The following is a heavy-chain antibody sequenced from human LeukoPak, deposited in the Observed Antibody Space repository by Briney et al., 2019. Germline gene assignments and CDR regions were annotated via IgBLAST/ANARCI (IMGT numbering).Heavy chain of an antibody. CDR3: AKGLEMATNSALGY. CDR1: GFTFSSYA. Sequence: GGSLRLSCAASGFTFSSYAMSWVRQAPGKGLEWVSAISGSGGSTYYADSVKGRFTISRDNSKNTLYLQMNSLRAEDTAVYYCAKGLEMATNSALGYWGQGTLVTVSS. CDR2: ISGSGGST. V-gene: IGHV3-23*01. D-gene: IGHD5-24*01. J-gene: IGHJ4*02.